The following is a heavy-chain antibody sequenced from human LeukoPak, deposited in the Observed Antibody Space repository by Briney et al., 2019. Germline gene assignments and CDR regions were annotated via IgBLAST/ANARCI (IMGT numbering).Heavy chain of an antibody. CDR2: IILIFGTA. J-gene: IGHJ6*03. Sequence: GASVKVSCKASGGTFSCYAISWVRQAPGQGLAWMGGIILIFGTANYAQKFQGRVTTTTDESTSTAYMELSSLRSEDTAVYYCARGLNVDCSSTSCYSRYYYYYYMDVWGKGTTVTVSS. V-gene: IGHV1-69*05. CDR1: GGTFSCYA. D-gene: IGHD2-2*01. CDR3: ARGLNVDCSSTSCYSRYYYYYYMDV.